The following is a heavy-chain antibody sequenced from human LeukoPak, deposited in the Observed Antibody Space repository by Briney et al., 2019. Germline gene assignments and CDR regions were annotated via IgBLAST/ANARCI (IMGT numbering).Heavy chain of an antibody. CDR1: GGSIRNTTYY. V-gene: IGHV4-39*07. Sequence: SETLSLTCTVSGGSIRNTTYYWGWIRQPPGRGLEWIGSIYYTGRAYYNPSLKSRLTLLVDTSKNQFSLTLNSVTAADTALYYCACWLPFDAFDIWGQGTMVTVSS. J-gene: IGHJ3*02. D-gene: IGHD5-12*01. CDR3: ACWLPFDAFDI. CDR2: IYYTGRA.